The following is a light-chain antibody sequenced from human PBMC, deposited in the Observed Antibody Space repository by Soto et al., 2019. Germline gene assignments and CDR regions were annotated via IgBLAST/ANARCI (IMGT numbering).Light chain of an antibody. CDR3: QQLNSYPWT. CDR1: QDISNY. V-gene: IGKV1-9*01. Sequence: DIQLTQSPSFLPASVGDRVTITCRASQDISNYLVWYQQKPGKAPKLLIYSASTLQSGVPSRFSGSGSGTEFTLTISSLQPEDFATYYCQQLNSYPWTFGQGTKVEIK. CDR2: SAS. J-gene: IGKJ1*01.